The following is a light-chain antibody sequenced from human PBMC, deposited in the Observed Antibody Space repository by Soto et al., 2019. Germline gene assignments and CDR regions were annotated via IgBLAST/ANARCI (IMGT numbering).Light chain of an antibody. CDR1: QSVSSY. J-gene: IGKJ1*01. V-gene: IGKV3D-15*01. CDR2: DAS. CDR3: QQYNNWPPWT. Sequence: EIVLTQSPGTLSLSPGERATLSCRASQSVSSYLAWYQQKPGQAPRLLLYDASNRATGIPARFSGSGSGTEFTLTISSLQSEDFAVYYCQQYNNWPPWTFGQGTKVDI.